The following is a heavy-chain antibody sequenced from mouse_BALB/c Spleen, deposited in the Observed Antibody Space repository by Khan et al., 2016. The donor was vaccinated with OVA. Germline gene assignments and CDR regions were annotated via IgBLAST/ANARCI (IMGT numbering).Heavy chain of an antibody. J-gene: IGHJ4*01. CDR3: ARSYGSWAMDY. V-gene: IGHV3-8*02. CDR2: ITYSGNT. D-gene: IGHD1-1*01. Sequence: EVQLQESGPSLVKPSQTLSLTCSVTGDSITSGFWNWIRKFPGNKFEYMGYITYSGNTYYNPSLNSRISITRDKSKSQYYLQLNSVTTEDTATDYCARSYGSWAMDYWGQGTSVTVSS. CDR1: GDSITSGF.